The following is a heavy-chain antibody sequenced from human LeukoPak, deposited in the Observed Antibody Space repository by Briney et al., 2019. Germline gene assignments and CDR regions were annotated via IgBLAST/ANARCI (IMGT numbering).Heavy chain of an antibody. CDR1: GYTFTSYG. D-gene: IGHD3-22*01. CDR3: ARDFPRRYYYDSSEDAFDI. V-gene: IGHV1-18*01. J-gene: IGHJ3*02. Sequence: ASVKVSCKASGYTFTSYGISWVRQAPGQGLEWMGWISAYNGNTNYAQKLQGRVTMTTDTSTSTAYMELRSLRSDDTAVYYCARDFPRRYYYDSSEDAFDIWGQGTMVTVSS. CDR2: ISAYNGNT.